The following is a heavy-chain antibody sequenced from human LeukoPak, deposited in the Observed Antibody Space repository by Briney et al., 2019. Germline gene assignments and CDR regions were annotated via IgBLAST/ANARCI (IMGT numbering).Heavy chain of an antibody. V-gene: IGHV4-59*01. CDR2: IYYSGST. Sequence: SETLSLTCSLSGGSRSSYYCSWIRQPPREGLEWIGYIYYSGSTNYNPSLKSRVTISADTSKDQFSLKLSSVTAADTAVYYCARGDVFFDYWGQGTLVTVSS. D-gene: IGHD5-24*01. CDR3: ARGDVFFDY. J-gene: IGHJ4*02. CDR1: GGSRSSYY.